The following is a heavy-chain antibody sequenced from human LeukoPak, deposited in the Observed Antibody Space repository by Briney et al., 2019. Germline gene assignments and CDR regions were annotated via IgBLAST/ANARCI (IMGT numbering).Heavy chain of an antibody. J-gene: IGHJ3*02. Sequence: SETLSLTCAVYGGSFSGYYWSWIRQPPGKGLEWIGEINHSGSTNYNPSLKSRVTISVDTSKNQFSLKLSSMTAADTAVYYCARGRRITMIVVVITSDHRAFDIWGQGTMVTVSS. CDR2: INHSGST. V-gene: IGHV4-34*01. D-gene: IGHD3-22*01. CDR3: ARGRRITMIVVVITSDHRAFDI. CDR1: GGSFSGYY.